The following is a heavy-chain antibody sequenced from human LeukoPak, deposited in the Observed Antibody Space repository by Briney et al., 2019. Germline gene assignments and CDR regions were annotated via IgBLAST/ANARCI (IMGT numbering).Heavy chain of an antibody. CDR2: IYHSGST. CDR3: AKDGTRPFYGSGSYYNYFDY. Sequence: SETLSLTCTVSGVSITTYYWSWIRQPPGKGLEWIGYIYHSGSTNYNPSLKSRVTMSVDTSKNQFSLKLSSVTAADTAVYYCAKDGTRPFYGSGSYYNYFDYWGQGTLVTVSS. J-gene: IGHJ4*02. D-gene: IGHD3-10*01. CDR1: GVSITTYY. V-gene: IGHV4-59*12.